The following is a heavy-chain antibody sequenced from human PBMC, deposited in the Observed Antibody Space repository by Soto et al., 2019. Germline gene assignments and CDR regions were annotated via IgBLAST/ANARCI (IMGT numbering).Heavy chain of an antibody. J-gene: IGHJ4*02. V-gene: IGHV5-10-1*04. CDR1: GYSFTSYW. CDR3: ARRGYYYGSGSYSLQY. D-gene: IGHD3-10*01. CDR2: IDPSDSYT. Sequence: ESLKISCKGSGYSFTSYWISWVRQMPGKGLEWMGRIDPSDSYTNYSPSFQGQVTISADKSISTAYLQWSSLKASDTAMYYCARRGYYYGSGSYSLQYWCQGILVTVYS.